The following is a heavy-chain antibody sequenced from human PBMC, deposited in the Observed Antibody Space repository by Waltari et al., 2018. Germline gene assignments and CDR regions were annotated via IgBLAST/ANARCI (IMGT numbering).Heavy chain of an antibody. J-gene: IGHJ5*01. Sequence: QVQLVQSGAEVKKPGASVKVSCKASGYIFTSYDINWVHQATGQGLEWMGWMNANSGYTGYAQTFQGRITLTMNTSISTAYMELSSLRSDDMAVYYCARPQTISTSWLASWGQGTLVTVSS. D-gene: IGHD2-2*01. CDR1: GYIFTSYD. CDR2: MNANSGYT. V-gene: IGHV1-8*02. CDR3: ARPQTISTSWLAS.